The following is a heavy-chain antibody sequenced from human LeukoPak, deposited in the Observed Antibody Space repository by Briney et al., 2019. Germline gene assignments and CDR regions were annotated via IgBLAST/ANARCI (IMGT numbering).Heavy chain of an antibody. CDR3: ARRNAMDV. J-gene: IGHJ6*02. CDR2: INRDGSER. Sequence: GGSLRLSCAASGFTFSNYWMAWVRQAPGKGLEWVANINRDGSERYYVDSVKGRFTISRDDAKSSLYLQMNSLRAEDTAVYYCARRNAMDVWGQGTTVIVFS. V-gene: IGHV3-7*03. CDR1: GFTFSNYW.